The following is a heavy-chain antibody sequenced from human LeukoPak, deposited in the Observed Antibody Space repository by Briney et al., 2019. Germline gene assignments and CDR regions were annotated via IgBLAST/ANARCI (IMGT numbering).Heavy chain of an antibody. V-gene: IGHV3-33*01. CDR3: AREMTPSGYDLDY. D-gene: IGHD5-12*01. CDR2: IWYDGSNK. CDR1: GFTFSSYG. J-gene: IGHJ4*02. Sequence: GGSLRLSCAVSGFTFSSYGMHWVRQAPGKGLEWVAVIWYDGSNKYYADSVKGRFTISRDNSKNTLYLQMNSLRAEDTAVYYCAREMTPSGYDLDYWGQGTLVTVSS.